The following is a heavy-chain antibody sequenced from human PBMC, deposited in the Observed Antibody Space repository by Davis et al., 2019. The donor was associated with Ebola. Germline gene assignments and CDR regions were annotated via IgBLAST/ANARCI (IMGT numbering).Heavy chain of an antibody. D-gene: IGHD1-7*01. J-gene: IGHJ6*03. V-gene: IGHV4-39*07. Sequence: SETLSLTCTVSGGSISSSSYYWGWIRQPPGRGLEWIGSLYHSGNTYYNPSLKRRVTISVDTSKSQFSLKLSSVTAADTAVYYCARTGITSYLYYYMDVWGKGTTVTVSS. CDR2: LYHSGNT. CDR1: GGSISSSSYY. CDR3: ARTGITSYLYYYMDV.